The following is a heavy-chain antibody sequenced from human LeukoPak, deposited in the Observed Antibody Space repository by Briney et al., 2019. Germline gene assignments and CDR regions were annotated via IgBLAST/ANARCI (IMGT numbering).Heavy chain of an antibody. CDR2: IYYSGST. J-gene: IGHJ6*02. V-gene: IGHV4-31*03. Sequence: PSQTLSLTCTVSGGSISSGGYYWSWIRQHPGKGLEWIGYIYYSGSTYYNPSLKSRVTISVDTSKNQFSLKLSSVTAADAAVYYCARIVVVPPYYGMDVWGQGTTVTVSS. CDR1: GGSISSGGYY. CDR3: ARIVVVPPYYGMDV. D-gene: IGHD3-22*01.